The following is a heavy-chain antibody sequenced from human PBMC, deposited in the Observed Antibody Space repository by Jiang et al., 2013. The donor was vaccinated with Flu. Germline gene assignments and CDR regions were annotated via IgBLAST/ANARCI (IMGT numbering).Heavy chain of an antibody. J-gene: IGHJ4*02. CDR2: INLNNGNT. V-gene: IGHV1/OR15-1*04. CDR3: AADPEYYDSSGYYLVRY. Sequence: SGAEVKKLGASVKVSCKTSGYILVTTLCHWVRQAPGQGLEWMGHINLNNGNTNYAQKFQERVTITRDMSTSTAYMELSSLRSEDTAVYYCAADPEYYDSSGYYLVRYWGQGTLVTVS. D-gene: IGHD3-22*01. CDR1: GYILVTT.